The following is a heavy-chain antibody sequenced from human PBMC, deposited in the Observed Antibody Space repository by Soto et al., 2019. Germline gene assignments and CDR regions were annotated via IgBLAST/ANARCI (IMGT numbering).Heavy chain of an antibody. J-gene: IGHJ4*02. CDR2: IRGDGSMT. V-gene: IGHV3-74*01. Sequence: EVHLVESGGGLVQPGGSLRLSCVASGFTFSNYWMHWVRQAPGKGLVWVSRIRGDGSMTNYAGSVKGRFTISRDNAKNTLHVQMNSLRAEDTAVYYCVKEGLAGDFDSWGQGTLVTVSS. CDR3: VKEGLAGDFDS. D-gene: IGHD3-3*02. CDR1: GFTFSNYW.